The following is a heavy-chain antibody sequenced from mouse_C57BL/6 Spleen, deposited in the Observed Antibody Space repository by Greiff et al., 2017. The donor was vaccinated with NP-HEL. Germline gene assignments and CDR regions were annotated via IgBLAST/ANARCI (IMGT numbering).Heavy chain of an antibody. CDR3: AISIAVYYGSSDWYFDV. CDR2: IYPGDGDT. D-gene: IGHD1-1*01. V-gene: IGHV1-82*01. J-gene: IGHJ1*03. Sequence: QVQLKQSGPELVKPGASVKISCKASGYAFSSSWMNWVKQRPGKGLEWIGRIYPGDGDTNYNGKFKGKATLTADKSSSTAYMQLSSLTSEDSAVYFCAISIAVYYGSSDWYFDVWGTGTTVTVSS. CDR1: GYAFSSSW.